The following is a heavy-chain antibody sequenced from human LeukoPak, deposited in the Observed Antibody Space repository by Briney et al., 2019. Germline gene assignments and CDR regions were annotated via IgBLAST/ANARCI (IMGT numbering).Heavy chain of an antibody. CDR2: IIPIFGTA. J-gene: IGHJ4*02. D-gene: IGHD2-2*01. CDR3: ARSYCSSTSCLPRCDY. CDR1: GGTFSSYA. V-gene: IGHV1-69*05. Sequence: SVKVSCKASGGTFSSYAISWVRQAPGQGLEWMGRIIPIFGTANYAQKFQGRVTITTDESTSTAYMELSSLRSEDTAVYYCARSYCSSTSCLPRCDYWGQGTLVTVSS.